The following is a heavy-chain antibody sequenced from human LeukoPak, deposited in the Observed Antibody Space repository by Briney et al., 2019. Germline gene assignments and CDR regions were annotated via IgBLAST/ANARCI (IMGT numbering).Heavy chain of an antibody. V-gene: IGHV4-39*01. J-gene: IGHJ6*03. CDR1: GGSISSTTYY. D-gene: IGHD3-10*01. CDR3: ARQLYSSGSYYAPMDV. Sequence: SETLSLTCTVSGGSISSTTYYWGWIRQPPGKGLEWIGSIYYSGSTYYNPSLKGRVTISVETSKNQFSLKLSSVTAAGTAVYYCARQLYSSGSYYAPMDVWGKGTTVTISS. CDR2: IYYSGST.